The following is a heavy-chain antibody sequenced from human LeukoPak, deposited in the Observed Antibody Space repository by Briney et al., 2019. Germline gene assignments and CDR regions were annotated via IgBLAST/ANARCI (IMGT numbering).Heavy chain of an antibody. CDR3: ARAAGRFDAFDI. J-gene: IGHJ3*02. CDR2: INHSGST. V-gene: IGHV4-34*01. CDR1: GGSFSGYY. Sequence: SETLSLTCAVYGGSFSGYYWSWIRQPPGKGLEWIGEINHSGSTNYNPSLKSRVTISVDTSKNQFSLKLSSVTAADTAVYYCARAAGRFDAFDIWGQGTMVTVSS. D-gene: IGHD6-13*01.